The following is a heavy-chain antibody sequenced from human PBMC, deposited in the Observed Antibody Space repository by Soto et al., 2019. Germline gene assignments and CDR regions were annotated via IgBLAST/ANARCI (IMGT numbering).Heavy chain of an antibody. CDR2: INAGNGNT. CDR3: ARDDYGGNWYAFDI. V-gene: IGHV1-3*01. D-gene: IGHD4-17*01. Sequence: ASVKVSCKASGYTFTSYDINWVRQATGQRLEWMGWINAGNGNTKYSQKFQGRVTITRDTSASTAYMELSSLRSEDTAVYYCARDDYGGNWYAFDIWGQGTMVTVSS. CDR1: GYTFTSYD. J-gene: IGHJ3*02.